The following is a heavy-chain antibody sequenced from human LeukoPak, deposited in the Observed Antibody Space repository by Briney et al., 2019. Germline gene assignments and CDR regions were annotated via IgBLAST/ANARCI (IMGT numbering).Heavy chain of an antibody. D-gene: IGHD4-17*01. CDR2: INSDSGGT. CDR1: GYTFTGYY. CDR3: ARDTITVTTPYFDY. Sequence: ASVKVSWKASGYTFTGYYIDWVRQAPGQGLEWMGWINSDSGGTNYAQKFQGRVTMTRDTSTSTAYMELSSLRSDDTAFYYCARDTITVTTPYFDYWGQGTLVTVPS. V-gene: IGHV1-2*02. J-gene: IGHJ4*02.